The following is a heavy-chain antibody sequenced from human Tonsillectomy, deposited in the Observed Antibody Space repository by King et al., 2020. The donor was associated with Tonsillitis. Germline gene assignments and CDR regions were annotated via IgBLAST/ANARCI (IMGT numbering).Heavy chain of an antibody. CDR1: GFTFTNYY. D-gene: IGHD3-16*01. Sequence: VQLVESGGGLVKPGGSLRLSCAASGFTFTNYYMNWVRQTPGKGLEWVSYITSPGTTVAYADSVKGRFTISRDNVKNEVYLQMNNMRPEDTALYYCAGDSESHSGXGDYEPASFXVGGXXXLVTVSS. CDR2: ITSPGTTV. J-gene: IGHJ3*01. V-gene: IGHV3-11*01. CDR3: AGDSESHSGXGDYEPASFXV.